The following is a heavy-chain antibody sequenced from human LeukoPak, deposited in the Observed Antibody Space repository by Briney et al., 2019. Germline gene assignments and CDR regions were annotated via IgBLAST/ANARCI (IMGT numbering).Heavy chain of an antibody. CDR1: GGSISSSSYY. J-gene: IGHJ4*02. V-gene: IGHV4-39*07. D-gene: IGHD3-10*01. CDR3: ARGGLVRGVISRVPFDY. CDR2: INHSGST. Sequence: PSETLSLTCTVSGGSISSSSYYWGWIRQPPGKGLEWIGEINHSGSTNYNPSLKSRVTTSVDTSKNQFSLKLSSVTAADTAVYYCARGGLVRGVISRVPFDYWGQGTLVTVSS.